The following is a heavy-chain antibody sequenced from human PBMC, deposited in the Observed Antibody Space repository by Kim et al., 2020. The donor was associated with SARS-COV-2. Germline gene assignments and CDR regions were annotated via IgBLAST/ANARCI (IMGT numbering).Heavy chain of an antibody. CDR1: AFTFNKFA. D-gene: IGHD2-2*01. CDR2: ISASGAAT. V-gene: IGHV3-23*01. CDR3: AKYELSSSFFFDYFDS. J-gene: IGHJ4*02. Sequence: GGSLRLSCAGSAFTFNKFAMAWVRQAPGKGLEWVAAISASGAATYYADSVKGRFTISRDNSKNTLNLQMNSLRAEDSATYYCAKYELSSSFFFDYFDSWGRSSLVSVS.